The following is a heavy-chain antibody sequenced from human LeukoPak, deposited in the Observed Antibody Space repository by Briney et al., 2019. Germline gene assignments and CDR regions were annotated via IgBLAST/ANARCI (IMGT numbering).Heavy chain of an antibody. D-gene: IGHD1-26*01. V-gene: IGHV3-23*01. J-gene: IGHJ3*02. CDR1: GFTFSSYA. Sequence: GGSLRLSCAASGFTFSSYAMSWVRQAPGKGLEWVSAISGSGGSTYYADSVKGRFTISRDNSKDTLYLQMNSLRAEDTAVYYCAKRQWELDDAFDIWGQGTMVTVSS. CDR3: AKRQWELDDAFDI. CDR2: ISGSGGST.